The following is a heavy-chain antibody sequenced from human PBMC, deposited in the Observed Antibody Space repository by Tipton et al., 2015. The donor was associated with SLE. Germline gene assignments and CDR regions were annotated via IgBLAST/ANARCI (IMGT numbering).Heavy chain of an antibody. V-gene: IGHV3-23*01. Sequence: SLRLSCAASGFTFSSYAMSWVRQAPGKGLEWVSAISGSGGSTYYADSVKGRFTLSRDNSKNTLYLQMNSLRADDTAVYYCAKRNIAAAGTAFDYWGPGTLVTVSS. CDR1: GFTFSSYA. CDR3: AKRNIAAAGTAFDY. D-gene: IGHD6-13*01. CDR2: ISGSGGST. J-gene: IGHJ4*02.